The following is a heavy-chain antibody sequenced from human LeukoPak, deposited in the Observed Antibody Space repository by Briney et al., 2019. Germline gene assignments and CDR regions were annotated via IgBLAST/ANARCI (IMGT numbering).Heavy chain of an antibody. V-gene: IGHV3-33*01. CDR3: ARGGSSYFDY. CDR1: GFTFSSYG. Sequence: GGSLRLSCAASGFTFSSYGMHWVRQAPGKGLKWVAVLWYDGSNKYYAESVKGRFTISRDNSKNTLYLQMNSLRAEDTAVYYCARGGSSYFDYWGQGTLVTVSS. CDR2: LWYDGSNK. D-gene: IGHD3-10*01. J-gene: IGHJ4*02.